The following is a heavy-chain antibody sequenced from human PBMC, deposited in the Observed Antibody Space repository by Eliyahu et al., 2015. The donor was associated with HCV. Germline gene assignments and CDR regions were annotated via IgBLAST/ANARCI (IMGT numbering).Heavy chain of an antibody. J-gene: IGHJ5*02. CDR2: IYYTGTT. Sequence: QLQLQESGPGLVKPSETLSXPCTVSGXSVGXSSYXWGXIRQPPGKGLEWIGSIYYTGTTYYKASLKSRVTISMDTSNNQLSLKVTSVTAADTALYYCARHGGGVDNWFDPWGQGSLVTVSS. CDR3: ARHGGGVDNWFDP. CDR1: GXSVGXSSYX. D-gene: IGHD3-16*01. V-gene: IGHV4-39*01.